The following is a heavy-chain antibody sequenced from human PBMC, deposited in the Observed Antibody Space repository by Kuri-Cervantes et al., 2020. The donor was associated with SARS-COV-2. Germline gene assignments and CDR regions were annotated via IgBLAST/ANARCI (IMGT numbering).Heavy chain of an antibody. V-gene: IGHV3-11*01. J-gene: IGHJ4*02. Sequence: GGSLRLSCAASGFTFSDYYMSWIRQAPRKGLEWVSYISSSGSTIYYADSVKGRFTITRDNAKNSLYMQMNSLRAEDTAVYYCARDLLNYYDSSGYGYWGQGTLVTVSS. CDR1: GFTFSDYY. CDR2: ISSSGSTI. CDR3: ARDLLNYYDSSGYGY. D-gene: IGHD3-22*01.